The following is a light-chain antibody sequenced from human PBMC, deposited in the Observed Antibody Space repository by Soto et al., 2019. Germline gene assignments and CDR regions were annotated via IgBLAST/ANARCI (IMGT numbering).Light chain of an antibody. CDR3: CSYAGRSPVV. V-gene: IGLV2-23*01. Sequence: SALTQPASVSGSPGQSITISCTGTSTDVGSHYLVSWYQQHPGKVPKLIIYEALTRPSGVPNRCSGSKSGNTASLTISGLLAEDEADYYCCSYAGRSPVVFGGGTKLTVL. J-gene: IGLJ3*02. CDR2: EAL. CDR1: STDVGSHYL.